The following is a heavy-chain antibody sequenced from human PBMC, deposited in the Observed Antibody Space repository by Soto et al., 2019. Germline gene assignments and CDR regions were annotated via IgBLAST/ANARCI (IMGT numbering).Heavy chain of an antibody. CDR1: GYTFTSYY. CDR3: ARTPVVPAASTFGDAMDV. V-gene: IGHV1-46*01. J-gene: IGHJ6*02. CDR2: INPSVGST. Sequence: QVQLVQSGAEVKKPGASVKVSCKASGYTFTSYYIHWVRQAPGQGLEWMGIINPSVGSTSYAQKFQGRVTMTRDTSTSTVYMELSSLRSEDTAVYYCARTPVVPAASTFGDAMDVWGQGTTVTVSS. D-gene: IGHD2-2*01.